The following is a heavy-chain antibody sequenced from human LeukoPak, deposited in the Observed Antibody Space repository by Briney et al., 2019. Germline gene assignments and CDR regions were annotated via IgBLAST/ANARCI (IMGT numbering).Heavy chain of an antibody. D-gene: IGHD3-10*01. CDR2: IYYSGST. J-gene: IGHJ3*02. V-gene: IGHV4-59*01. CDR3: ARGPIWFREEGAFDI. CDR1: GGSISSYY. Sequence: SETLSLTCTVSGGSISSYYWSWIRQPPGKGLEWIGYIYYSGSTNYNPSLKSRVTISVDTSKNQFSLKLSSVTAADTAVYYCARGPIWFREEGAFDIWGQGTMVTVSS.